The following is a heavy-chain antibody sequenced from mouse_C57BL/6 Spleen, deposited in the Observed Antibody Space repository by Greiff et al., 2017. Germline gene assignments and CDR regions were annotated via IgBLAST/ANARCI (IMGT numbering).Heavy chain of an antibody. D-gene: IGHD1-1*01. CDR2: INPSSGYT. CDR1: GYTFTSYT. Sequence: QVHVKQSGAELARPGASVKMSCKASGYTFTSYTMHWVKQRPGQGLEWIGYINPSSGYTKYNQKFKDKATLTADKSSSTAYMQLSSLTSEDSAVYYCARCENYEVYFDYWGQGTTLTVSS. V-gene: IGHV1-4*01. CDR3: ARCENYEVYFDY. J-gene: IGHJ2*01.